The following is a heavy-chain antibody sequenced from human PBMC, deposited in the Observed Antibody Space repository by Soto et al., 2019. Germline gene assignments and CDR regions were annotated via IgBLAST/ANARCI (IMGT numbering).Heavy chain of an antibody. D-gene: IGHD2-21*01. J-gene: IGHJ5*02. Sequence: GASVKVSCKASGYPFSDNQIHWLRRALGQGLEWMGRINPKSDDTNYAQKFQGRDTMTRDSCIDTAYLELTGLTSDDPATYFCGRKHSPDYIRWCLGPCDQGTRFAVAS. CDR1: GYPFSDNQ. CDR2: INPKSDDT. V-gene: IGHV1-2*02. CDR3: GRKHSPDYIRWCLGP.